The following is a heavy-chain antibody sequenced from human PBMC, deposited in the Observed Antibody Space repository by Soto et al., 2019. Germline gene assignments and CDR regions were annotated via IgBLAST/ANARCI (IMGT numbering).Heavy chain of an antibody. CDR3: ASSTYYYDSSGYYPTSSSLDY. J-gene: IGHJ4*02. CDR2: IIPIFGTA. V-gene: IGHV1-69*13. D-gene: IGHD3-22*01. CDR1: GGTFSSYA. Sequence: SVKVSCKASGGTFSSYAISWVRQAPGQGLEWMGGIIPIFGTANYAQKFQGRVTITADESTSTAYMELSSLRSEDTAVYYCASSTYYYDSSGYYPTSSSLDYWGQGTLVTVSS.